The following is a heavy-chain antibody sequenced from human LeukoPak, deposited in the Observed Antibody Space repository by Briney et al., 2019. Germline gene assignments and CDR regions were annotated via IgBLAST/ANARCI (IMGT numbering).Heavy chain of an antibody. D-gene: IGHD1-26*01. V-gene: IGHV3-23*01. J-gene: IGHJ4*02. Sequence: GGSLRLSCVASGFTFSDYAMNWVRQVPGKGLEWVSRISDSGSSTYYADSVKGRFTISRDNSKNTLYLQMTSLRAEDTAIYYCEKDLGRDSGFFDYWGQGAPVTVSS. CDR2: ISDSGSST. CDR3: EKDLGRDSGFFDY. CDR1: GFTFSDYA.